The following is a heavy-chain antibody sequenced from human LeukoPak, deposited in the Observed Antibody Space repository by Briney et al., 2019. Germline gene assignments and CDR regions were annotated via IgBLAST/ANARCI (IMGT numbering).Heavy chain of an antibody. CDR2: ISGSGGST. V-gene: IGHV3-23*01. CDR3: AKGISMDSSGWYGDY. CDR1: GFTFSSYA. J-gene: IGHJ4*02. Sequence: QPGGSLRLSCAAFGFTFSSYAMSWVRQAPGKGLEWVSAISGSGGSTYYADSVKGRFTISRDNSKNTLYLQMNSLRAEDTAVYYCAKGISMDSSGWYGDYWGQGTLVTVSS. D-gene: IGHD6-19*01.